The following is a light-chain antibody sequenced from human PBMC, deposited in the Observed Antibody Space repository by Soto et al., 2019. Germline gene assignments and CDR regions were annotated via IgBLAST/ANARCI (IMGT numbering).Light chain of an antibody. Sequence: DIQMTQSPSALSSSVGERIAITCRASQSIGRRLNWYQQKPGQAPKFLIYGASTLQSGVPSRFSGSGSGTDFTLTVNSLQPDDFATYYCQQSYNSPVTFGQGTRWR. CDR1: QSIGRR. J-gene: IGKJ5*01. V-gene: IGKV1-39*01. CDR3: QQSYNSPVT. CDR2: GAS.